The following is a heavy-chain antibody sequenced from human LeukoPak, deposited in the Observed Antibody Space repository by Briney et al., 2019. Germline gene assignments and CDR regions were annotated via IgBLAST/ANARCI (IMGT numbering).Heavy chain of an antibody. CDR3: AKLENSYYYYMDV. Sequence: PGGSLRLSCAASGFTFNTYTMNWVRQAPGKGLEWVSSISSGTSYIYYADSVKGRFTISRDNAKNSLYLQMNSLRAEDTAVYYCAKLENSYYYYMDVWGKGTTVTISS. D-gene: IGHD3-3*02. J-gene: IGHJ6*03. CDR2: ISSGTSYI. V-gene: IGHV3-21*01. CDR1: GFTFNTYT.